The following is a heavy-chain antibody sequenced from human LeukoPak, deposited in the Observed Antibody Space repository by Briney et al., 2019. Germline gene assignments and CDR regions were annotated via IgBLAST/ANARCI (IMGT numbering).Heavy chain of an antibody. CDR3: AKGGGSGSYSGAGDLDY. Sequence: PGGSLRLSCAASGFTFSSYGMHWVRQAPGKGLEWVAFIRYDGSNKYYADSVKGRFTISRDNSKNTLYLQMNSLRAEDTAVYYWAKGGGSGSYSGAGDLDYWGQGTLVTVSS. J-gene: IGHJ4*02. CDR1: GFTFSSYG. V-gene: IGHV3-30*02. CDR2: IRYDGSNK. D-gene: IGHD1-26*01.